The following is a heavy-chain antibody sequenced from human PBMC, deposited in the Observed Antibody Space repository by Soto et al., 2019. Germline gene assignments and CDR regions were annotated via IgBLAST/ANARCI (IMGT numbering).Heavy chain of an antibody. V-gene: IGHV4-59*08. CDR3: ARSRGGTFDY. CDR1: GGSISSYY. D-gene: IGHD1-1*01. J-gene: IGHJ4*02. Sequence: QVQLQESGPGLVKPSETLSLTCTVSGGSISSYYWSWIRQPPGKGLAWIGYIYYSGSTNYNPSLKSRVTISVDTSKNQFSLKLSSVTAADTAVYYCARSRGGTFDYWGQGTLVTVSS. CDR2: IYYSGST.